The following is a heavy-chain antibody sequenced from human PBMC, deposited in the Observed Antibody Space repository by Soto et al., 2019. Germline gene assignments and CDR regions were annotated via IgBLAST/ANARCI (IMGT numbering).Heavy chain of an antibody. CDR1: GFTFSSYS. J-gene: IGHJ3*01. CDR3: ARSPVGDAFNV. Sequence: EVQLVESGGGLVKPGGSLRLSCAASGFTFSSYSMNWVRQAPGKGLEWVSSISSGIDYIFYADSGKGRFTISRDNAKNSLFLQINSLTSEYTDVYYCARSPVGDAFNVLGQGTVVTVSS. V-gene: IGHV3-21*01. CDR2: ISSGIDYI.